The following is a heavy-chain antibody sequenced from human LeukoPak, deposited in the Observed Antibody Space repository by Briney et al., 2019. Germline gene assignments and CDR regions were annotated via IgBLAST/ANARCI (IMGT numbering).Heavy chain of an antibody. CDR1: GFTFSSYA. CDR3: AKAAMIVVVSNFDY. V-gene: IGHV3-23*01. Sequence: PGGSLRLSCAASGFTFSSYAMSWVRQAPGKGLEWVSVISGIGGSTYYADSVKGRFTISRDNSKNTLYLQMNSLRAEDTAVYYCAKAAMIVVVSNFDYWGQGTLVTVSS. J-gene: IGHJ4*02. D-gene: IGHD3-22*01. CDR2: ISGIGGST.